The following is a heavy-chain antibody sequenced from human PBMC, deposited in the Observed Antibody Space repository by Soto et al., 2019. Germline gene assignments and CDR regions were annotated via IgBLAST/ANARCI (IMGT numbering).Heavy chain of an antibody. Sequence: PGGSLRLSCAASGFTFSSYAMSWVRQAPGKGLEWVSAISGSGGSTYYADSVKGRFTISRDNSKNTLYLQMNSLRAEDTAVYYCATRDVVVVAARLYWGQGTLVTVSS. J-gene: IGHJ4*02. D-gene: IGHD2-15*01. CDR3: ATRDVVVVAARLY. V-gene: IGHV3-23*01. CDR2: ISGSGGST. CDR1: GFTFSSYA.